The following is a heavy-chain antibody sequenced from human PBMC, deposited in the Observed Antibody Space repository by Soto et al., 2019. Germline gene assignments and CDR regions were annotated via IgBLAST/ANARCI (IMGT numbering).Heavy chain of an antibody. CDR3: ARAMTPTITIFGVVIIYAFDI. J-gene: IGHJ3*02. Sequence: QVQLVQSGAEVKKPGASVKVSCKASGYTFTSYDINWVRQATGQGLEWMGWMNPNSGNTGYAQKFQGRVTMTRNTSIITAYMELSSLRSEDTAVYYCARAMTPTITIFGVVIIYAFDIWGQGTMVTVSS. CDR1: GYTFTSYD. V-gene: IGHV1-8*01. CDR2: MNPNSGNT. D-gene: IGHD3-3*01.